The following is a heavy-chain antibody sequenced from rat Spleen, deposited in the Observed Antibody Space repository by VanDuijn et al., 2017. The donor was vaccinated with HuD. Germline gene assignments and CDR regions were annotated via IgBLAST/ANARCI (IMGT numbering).Heavy chain of an antibody. CDR3: TREGLIPRYFDY. CDR2: INYDDSTI. J-gene: IGHJ2*01. D-gene: IGHD4-4*01. CDR1: GFTFNNYG. Sequence: EVQLVESGGGLVQPGRSLKLSCVASGFTFNNYGMHWIRQAPTKGLEWVATINYDDSTIYYRDSVKGRFTISRDNAKSTLYLQMNSLRSEDTATYYCTREGLIPRYFDYWGQGVMVTVSS. V-gene: IGHV5-29*01.